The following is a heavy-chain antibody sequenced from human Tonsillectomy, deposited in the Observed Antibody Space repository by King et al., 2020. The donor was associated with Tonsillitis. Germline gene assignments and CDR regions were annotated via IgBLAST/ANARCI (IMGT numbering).Heavy chain of an antibody. CDR3: AKDKGASYYDSSRGAFDI. CDR2: ISSIGNDI. Sequence: VQLVESGGDLVKPGGSLRLSCATSAFIFRDYDMNWVRQGPGKRLEWVSSISSIGNDIFYADSVKGRFTISRDKAKNSLFLQMNSLRVEDTAVYYCAKDKGASYYDSSRGAFDIWGQGTMVTVSS. CDR1: AFIFRDYD. V-gene: IGHV3-21*01. D-gene: IGHD3-22*01. J-gene: IGHJ3*02.